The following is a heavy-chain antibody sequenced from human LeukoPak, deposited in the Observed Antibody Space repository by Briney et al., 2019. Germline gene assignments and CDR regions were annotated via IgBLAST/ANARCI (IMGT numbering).Heavy chain of an antibody. CDR3: ARQTGRPYYDILTRRSSPDALYYFDY. Sequence: SETLSLTCAVYGGSFSGYYWSWIRQPPGKGLEWIGEINHSGSTNYNPSLKSRVTMSVDRSKNQFSLKLSSVTAADTAVYYCARQTGRPYYDILTRRSSPDALYYFDYWGQGTLVTVSS. J-gene: IGHJ4*02. CDR2: INHSGST. CDR1: GGSFSGYY. D-gene: IGHD3-9*01. V-gene: IGHV4-34*01.